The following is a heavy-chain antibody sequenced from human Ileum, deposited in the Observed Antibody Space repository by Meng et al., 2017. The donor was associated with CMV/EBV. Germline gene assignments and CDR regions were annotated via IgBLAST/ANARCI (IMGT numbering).Heavy chain of an antibody. Sequence: QLQLQESGPGLVKPSETLSLPCTVSGGSTSSTSYYWGWIRQPPGKGLEWIGSISYSGSTSYNPSLKSRVTISVDTSKNQFSLRLSSVTAADTAIYYCARHDYYGSGWKDWFDPWGQGTLVTVSS. CDR3: ARHDYYGSGWKDWFDP. V-gene: IGHV4-39*01. J-gene: IGHJ5*02. CDR2: ISYSGST. CDR1: GGSTSSTSYY. D-gene: IGHD3-10*01.